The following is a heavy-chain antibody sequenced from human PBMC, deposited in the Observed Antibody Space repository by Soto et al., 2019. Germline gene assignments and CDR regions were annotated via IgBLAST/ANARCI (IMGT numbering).Heavy chain of an antibody. D-gene: IGHD1-26*01. V-gene: IGHV3-48*01. CDR3: TRSGYMDV. J-gene: IGHJ6*03. CDR1: GFTFSSYS. CDR2: ISSGSSTI. Sequence: PGGSLRLSCAASGFTFSSYSMNWVRQAPGKGLEWVSYISSGSSTIYYADSVKGRFTISRDNAKNSLYLQMDSLRAEDTAVYYATRSGYMDVWGTGTTVTVSS.